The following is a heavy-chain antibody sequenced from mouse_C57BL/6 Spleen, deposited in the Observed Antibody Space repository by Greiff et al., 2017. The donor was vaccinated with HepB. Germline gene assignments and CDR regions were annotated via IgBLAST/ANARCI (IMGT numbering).Heavy chain of an antibody. CDR3: ARAYDGFAY. CDR1: GYAFSSYW. CDR2: IYPGDGDT. Sequence: LQQSGASVKISCQASGYAFSSYWMNWVKQRPGKGLEWIGQIYPGDGDTNYNVKFKGKATLTADKSSSTAYMQLSSLTSEDSAVYFCARAYDGFAYWGQGTLVTVSA. D-gene: IGHD2-12*01. V-gene: IGHV1-80*01. J-gene: IGHJ3*01.